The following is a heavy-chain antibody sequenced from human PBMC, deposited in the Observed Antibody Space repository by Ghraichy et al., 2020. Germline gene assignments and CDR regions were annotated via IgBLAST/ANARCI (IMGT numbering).Heavy chain of an antibody. Sequence: SETLSLTCAVYGGSFSGYYWSWIRQPPGKGLEWIGEINHSGSTNYNPSLKSRVTISVDTSKNQFSLKLSFVTAADTAVYYCARVNFRSSWYYYYGMDVWGQGTTVTVSS. J-gene: IGHJ6*02. CDR2: INHSGST. CDR3: ARVNFRSSWYYYYGMDV. V-gene: IGHV4-34*01. CDR1: GGSFSGYY. D-gene: IGHD6-13*01.